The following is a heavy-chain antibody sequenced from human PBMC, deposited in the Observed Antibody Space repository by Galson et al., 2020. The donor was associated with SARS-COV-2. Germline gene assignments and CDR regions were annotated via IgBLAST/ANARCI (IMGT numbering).Heavy chain of an antibody. Sequence: GESLKISCAASGFTFTSYAMHWVRQAPGKGLEWVAVISYDGSSKYYADSVRGRFTISRDNSKNTLYLQMNSLRPEDTAVYYCAKDCASSGWSEFEYWGQGTLVTVSS. CDR2: ISYDGSSK. CDR1: GFTFTSYA. D-gene: IGHD6-19*01. V-gene: IGHV3-30*04. J-gene: IGHJ4*02. CDR3: AKDCASSGWSEFEY.